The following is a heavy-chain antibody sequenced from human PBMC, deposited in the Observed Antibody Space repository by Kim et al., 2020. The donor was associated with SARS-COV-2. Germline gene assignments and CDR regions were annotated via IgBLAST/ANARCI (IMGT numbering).Heavy chain of an antibody. D-gene: IGHD4-17*01. V-gene: IGHV1-18*01. CDR3: ARVSLPTMTNDYAFNI. J-gene: IGHJ3*02. CDR1: GYTFTSYG. CDR2: ISSYNGNT. Sequence: ASVKVSCKASGYTFTSYGISWLRQAPGQGLEWMGWISSYNGNTNYAQKLQGRVTMTTDTSTSTAYMELRSLRSDDTAVYYCARVSLPTMTNDYAFNIWGQGTMVTVSS.